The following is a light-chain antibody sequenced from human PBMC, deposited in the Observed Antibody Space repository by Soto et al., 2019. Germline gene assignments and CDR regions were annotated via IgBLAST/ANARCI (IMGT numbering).Light chain of an antibody. CDR2: AAS. V-gene: IGKV1-9*01. J-gene: IGKJ1*01. CDR1: QGISSY. CDR3: QQLNSYPVT. Sequence: DIQLTQSPSFLSASVGDRVTITCRVSQGISSYLAWYQQKPGKAPKLLIYAASTLQSGVPSRFSGSGSGTEFTLTISSLQPEDFATYYCQQLNSYPVTFGQGTKVEIK.